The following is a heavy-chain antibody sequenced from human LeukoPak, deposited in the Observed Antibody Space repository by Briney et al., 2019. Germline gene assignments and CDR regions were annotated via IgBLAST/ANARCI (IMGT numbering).Heavy chain of an antibody. CDR3: ARNVGDYIYYFDY. J-gene: IGHJ4*02. Sequence: SVKVSCKASGGTFSSYAISWVRQAPGQGLEWMGGIIPIFGTANYAQKFQGRVTITADESTSTAYMELSSLRSEDTAVYYCARNVGDYIYYFDYWGQGTLVTVSS. V-gene: IGHV1-69*13. CDR1: GGTFSSYA. D-gene: IGHD4-17*01. CDR2: IIPIFGTA.